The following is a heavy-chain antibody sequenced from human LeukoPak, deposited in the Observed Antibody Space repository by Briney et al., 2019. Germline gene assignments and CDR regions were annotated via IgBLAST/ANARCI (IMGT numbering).Heavy chain of an antibody. J-gene: IGHJ4*02. CDR2: INPNSGGT. D-gene: IGHD6-13*01. V-gene: IGHV1-2*02. Sequence: ASVKVSCKASGYTFSGYYIHWVRQSPGQGLEWMGWINPNSGGTNYAQKFQGRVTMTRDTPISTAYMELSRLRSDDTAVYYCAREREAAAGRGFDYWGQGTLVTVSS. CDR3: AREREAAAGRGFDY. CDR1: GYTFSGYY.